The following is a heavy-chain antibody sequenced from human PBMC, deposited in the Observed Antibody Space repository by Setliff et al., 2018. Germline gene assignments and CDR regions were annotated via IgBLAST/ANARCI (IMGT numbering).Heavy chain of an antibody. V-gene: IGHV3-23*01. Sequence: ASVKVSCKASGGTFSSYAMSWVRQAPGKGLEWVSAISGSGGSTYYADSVKGRFTISRDNSKNTLYLQMNSLRAEDTAVYYCARAHYYDSSGSDYWGQGTLVTVSS. CDR2: ISGSGGST. J-gene: IGHJ4*02. CDR3: ARAHYYDSSGSDY. CDR1: GGTFSSYA. D-gene: IGHD3-22*01.